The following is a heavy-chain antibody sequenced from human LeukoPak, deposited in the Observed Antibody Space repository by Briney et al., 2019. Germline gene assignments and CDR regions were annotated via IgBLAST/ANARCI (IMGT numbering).Heavy chain of an antibody. V-gene: IGHV1-2*02. CDR1: GYTFTGYY. J-gene: IGHJ3*02. Sequence: ASVKVSCKASGYTFTGYYMHWVRQAPGQGLEWMGCINPNSGGTNYAQKFQGRVTMNRDTSISTAYMELSRLRSDDTAVYDCARVDAFDIWGQGTMVTVSS. CDR3: ARVDAFDI. CDR2: INPNSGGT.